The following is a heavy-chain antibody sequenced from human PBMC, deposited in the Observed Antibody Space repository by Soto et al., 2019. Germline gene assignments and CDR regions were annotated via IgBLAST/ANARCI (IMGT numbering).Heavy chain of an antibody. D-gene: IGHD6-13*01. CDR1: GYTFTSYG. Sequence: ASVKVSCKASGYTFTSYGISWVRQAPGQGLEWMGWISAYNGNTNYAQKLQGRVTMTTDTSTSTAYMELRSLRSDDTAVYYCARDYRSSWDYSPINWFDPWGQGTLVTVSS. CDR3: ARDYRSSWDYSPINWFDP. J-gene: IGHJ5*02. CDR2: ISAYNGNT. V-gene: IGHV1-18*01.